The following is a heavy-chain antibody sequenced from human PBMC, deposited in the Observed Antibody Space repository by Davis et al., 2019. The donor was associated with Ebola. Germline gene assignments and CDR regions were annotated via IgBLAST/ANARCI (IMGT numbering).Heavy chain of an antibody. J-gene: IGHJ4*02. Sequence: GESLKISCAVSGFTFSSYSMNWVRQAPGKGLEWVSSISSSSSYIYYADSVKGRFTISRDNAKNSLYLQMNSLGAEDTAVYYCAREKGWLRDYWGQGTLVTVSS. D-gene: IGHD5-12*01. CDR1: GFTFSSYS. V-gene: IGHV3-21*01. CDR2: ISSSSSYI. CDR3: AREKGWLRDY.